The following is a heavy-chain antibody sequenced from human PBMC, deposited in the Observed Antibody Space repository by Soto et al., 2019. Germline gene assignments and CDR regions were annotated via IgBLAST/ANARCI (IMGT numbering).Heavy chain of an antibody. Sequence: VQLVESGGGLVKPGGSLRLSCVASGFAFRSYGVNWVRQAPGKGLEWVSSISTSSSAIYYTDSVKGRFTISRDNARNSLYLQMKSLRAEDTAVYFCARDGADYDILTGYYDYYYHGMDVWGQGTTVTVSS. CDR1: GFAFRSYG. CDR2: ISTSSSAI. J-gene: IGHJ6*02. CDR3: ARDGADYDILTGYYDYYYHGMDV. V-gene: IGHV3-21*02. D-gene: IGHD3-9*01.